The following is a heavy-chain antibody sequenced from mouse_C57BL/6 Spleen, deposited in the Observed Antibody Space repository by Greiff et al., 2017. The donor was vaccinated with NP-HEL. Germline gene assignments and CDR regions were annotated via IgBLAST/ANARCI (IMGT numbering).Heavy chain of an antibody. J-gene: IGHJ2*01. CDR2: IYPGDGDT. CDR3: ARGDTVFPDY. CDR1: GYAFSSSW. Sequence: VQLQESGPELVKPGASVKISCKASGYAFSSSWMNWVKQRPGKGLEWIGRIYPGDGDTNYNGKFKGKATLTADKSSSTAYMQLSSLTSEDSAVYFCARGDTVFPDYWGQGTTLTVSS. V-gene: IGHV1-82*01. D-gene: IGHD1-1*01.